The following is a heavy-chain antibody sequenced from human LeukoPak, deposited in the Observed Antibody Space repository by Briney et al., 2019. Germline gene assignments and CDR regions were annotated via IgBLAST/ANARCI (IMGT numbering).Heavy chain of an antibody. Sequence: GGSLRLSCAASEFAFSTYNMNWVRQAPGKGLEWVSYISTGSSTTYYADSVKGRFTISRDNAKNSLYLQMNSLRAEDTAVYYCARGRSGPWSDFGYWGQGTLVTVSS. J-gene: IGHJ4*02. CDR3: ARGRSGPWSDFGY. CDR2: ISTGSSTT. D-gene: IGHD1-26*01. V-gene: IGHV3-48*04. CDR1: EFAFSTYN.